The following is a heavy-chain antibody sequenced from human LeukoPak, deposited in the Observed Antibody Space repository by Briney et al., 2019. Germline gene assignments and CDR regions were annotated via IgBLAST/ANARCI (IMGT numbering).Heavy chain of an antibody. D-gene: IGHD3-10*01. Sequence: SETLSLTCTVSGGSISTYYWSWIRKPPGKGLEWIGHIYNSGSTNYSPSLKSRVTMSVDTSKNQFSLKLSSVTAADTAVYYCARGYMVAGDFFDYWGQGTLVTVSS. CDR1: GGSISTYY. CDR2: IYNSGST. CDR3: ARGYMVAGDFFDY. V-gene: IGHV4-59*12. J-gene: IGHJ4*02.